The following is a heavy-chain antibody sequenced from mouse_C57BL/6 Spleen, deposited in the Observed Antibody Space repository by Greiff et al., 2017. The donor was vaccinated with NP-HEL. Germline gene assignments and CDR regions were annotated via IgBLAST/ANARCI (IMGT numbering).Heavy chain of an antibody. CDR2: IWSGGCT. J-gene: IGHJ4*01. Sequence: QVQLQQSGPGLVQPSQSLSIACPVSGFSFTRYVVPWVRQSPGQGLEGLGVIWSGGCTDYHAAFISRLSISKDDSKSQVFFKINSLQADDTAIYYCARDYDGAMDYWGQGTSVTVSS. CDR3: ARDYDGAMDY. V-gene: IGHV2-2*01. CDR1: GFSFTRYV. D-gene: IGHD2-4*01.